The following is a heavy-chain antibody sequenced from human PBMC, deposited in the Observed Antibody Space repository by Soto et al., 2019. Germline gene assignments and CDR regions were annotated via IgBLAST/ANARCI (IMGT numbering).Heavy chain of an antibody. CDR3: ARTFTIFGVVIVPNFFDYYMDV. V-gene: IGHV4-31*02. D-gene: IGHD3-3*01. Sequence: LEWIGYIYYSGSTYYNPSLKSRVTISVDTSKNQFSLKLSSVTAADTAVYYCARTFTIFGVVIVPNFFDYYMDVWGKGTTVTVSS. CDR2: IYYSGST. J-gene: IGHJ6*03.